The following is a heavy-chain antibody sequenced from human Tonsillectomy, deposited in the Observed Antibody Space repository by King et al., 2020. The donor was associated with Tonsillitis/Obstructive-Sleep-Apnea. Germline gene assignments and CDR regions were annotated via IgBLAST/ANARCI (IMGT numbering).Heavy chain of an antibody. V-gene: IGHV7-4-1*02. D-gene: IGHD3-22*01. CDR3: AVWVLYDTSGYSPDVFHM. CDR2: INTNTGNP. Sequence: QVQLVESGSELKKPGASVKVSCKASGYTFTDYAINWVRQAPGQGLEWMGWINTNTGNPTYAQGFTGRFVFSLDTSVSTAYLQISSLKAEDTAVYYCAVWVLYDTSGYSPDVFHMWGQGTMVTVSS. J-gene: IGHJ3*02. CDR1: GYTFTDYA.